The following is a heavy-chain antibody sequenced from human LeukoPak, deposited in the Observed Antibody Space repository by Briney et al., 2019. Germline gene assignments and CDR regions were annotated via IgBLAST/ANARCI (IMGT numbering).Heavy chain of an antibody. D-gene: IGHD3-22*01. CDR2: IYSGGST. J-gene: IGHJ3*02. V-gene: IGHV3-66*04. CDR1: GFTVSSNY. Sequence: PGGSLRLSCAASGFTVSSNYMSWVRQAPGKGLEWVSVIYSGGSTYYADSVKGRFTISRDNSKNTLYLQMNSLRAEDTAVYYCAKLRDYDSSGDAFDIWGQGTMVTVSS. CDR3: AKLRDYDSSGDAFDI.